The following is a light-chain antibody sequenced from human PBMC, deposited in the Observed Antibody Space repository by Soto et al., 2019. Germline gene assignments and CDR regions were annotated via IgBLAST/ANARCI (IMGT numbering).Light chain of an antibody. CDR1: GSNIGSKS. J-gene: IGLJ3*02. V-gene: IGLV1-44*01. CDR2: ANN. Sequence: QAVVTQPPSASGIPGQRVTISCSGGGSNIGSKSVNWYQQIPGAAPKLLIYANNQRPSGVPERFSGSKSGTSASLAITGLQAEDEADYYCQAYDYSLTAFVFGGGTQLTVL. CDR3: QAYDYSLTAFV.